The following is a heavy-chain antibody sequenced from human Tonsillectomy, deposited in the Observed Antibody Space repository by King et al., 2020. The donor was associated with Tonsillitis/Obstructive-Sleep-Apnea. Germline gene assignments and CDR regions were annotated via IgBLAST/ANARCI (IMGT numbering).Heavy chain of an antibody. CDR3: ARLLCSSTSCPVDY. CDR2: IYYSGSN. D-gene: IGHD2-2*01. Sequence: VQLQESGPGLVKPSETLSLTCTVSGGSISSYYWSWIRQPPGKGLEWIGYIYYSGSNNYNPSLKSRVTISVDTSKNQFSLKLSSVTAADTAVYYCARLLCSSTSCPVDYWGQGTLVTVSS. J-gene: IGHJ4*02. V-gene: IGHV4-59*08. CDR1: GGSISSYY.